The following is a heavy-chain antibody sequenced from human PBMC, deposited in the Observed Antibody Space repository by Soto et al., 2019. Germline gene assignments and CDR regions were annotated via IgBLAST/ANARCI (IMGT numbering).Heavy chain of an antibody. D-gene: IGHD6-13*01. CDR1: GGSVSSGYYY. CDR3: ARVGSSWRNFDN. J-gene: IGHJ4*02. Sequence: QVQLQESVPGLVKPSATLSLTCSVSGGSVSSGYYYWSWIRQPPGKGLEWIAYISYSGSTNDNPSLKSRLTISAYSSKNQFSLKLSSVTAADTAVYYCARVGSSWRNFDNWGQGTLVTVSS. V-gene: IGHV4-61*01. CDR2: ISYSGST.